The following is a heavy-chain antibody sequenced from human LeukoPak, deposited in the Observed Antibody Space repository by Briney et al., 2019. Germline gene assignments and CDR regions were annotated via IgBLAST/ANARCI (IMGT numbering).Heavy chain of an antibody. Sequence: GGSLRLSCAVSGFTFSSNYMNWVRQAPGKGLEWVSVIYSGGTTYYPDSVKGRFTISRDNSKNTLYLQMNSLSAEDTAVYYCASQWELRYWGQGTLVTVSS. V-gene: IGHV3-53*01. CDR1: GFTFSSNY. CDR2: IYSGGTT. J-gene: IGHJ4*02. CDR3: ASQWELRY. D-gene: IGHD1-26*01.